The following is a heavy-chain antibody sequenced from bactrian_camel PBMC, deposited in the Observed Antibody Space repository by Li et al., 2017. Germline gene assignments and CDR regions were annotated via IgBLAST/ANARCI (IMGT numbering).Heavy chain of an antibody. CDR2: IETDGNT. D-gene: IGHD4*01. CDR1: RYTACITA. CDR3: AADSAKGVIDIEDYSNYACTGGLSDFGY. V-gene: IGHV3S53*01. Sequence: HVQLVESGGGSVQAGGSLRLSCAASRYTACITAMSWYRQAPGKEREFVSVIETDGNTRYADSVKGRFTISKDDAKNTLFLEMNSLEPEDTAMYYCAADSAKGVIDIEDYSNYACTGGLSDFGYWGQGTQVTVS. J-gene: IGHJ6*01.